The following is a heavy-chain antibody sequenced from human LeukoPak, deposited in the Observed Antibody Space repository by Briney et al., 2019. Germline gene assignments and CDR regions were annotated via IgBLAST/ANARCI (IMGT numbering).Heavy chain of an antibody. CDR2: IYYTGGT. V-gene: IGHV4-39*01. D-gene: IGHD1-26*01. J-gene: IGHJ4*02. Sequence: PSETLSLTCTVSGGSISSSSYYWGWLRQPPGKGLEWIGSIYYTGGTYYNPSLMSRVTMSVDTSKNQFSLKLSSVTAADTAVYYCVRGEVGATFLDYWGQGTLVTVSS. CDR1: GGSISSSSYY. CDR3: VRGEVGATFLDY.